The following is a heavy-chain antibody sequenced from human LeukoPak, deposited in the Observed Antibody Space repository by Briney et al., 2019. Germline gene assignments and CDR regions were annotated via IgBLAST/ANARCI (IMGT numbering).Heavy chain of an antibody. D-gene: IGHD6-19*01. CDR3: AGYSSGWFGAFHI. CDR2: ISSSGGTI. V-gene: IGHV3-11*04. CDR1: GFTFSDYY. J-gene: IGHJ3*02. Sequence: GGSVRLSCAASGFTFSDYYMNWIRQAPGKGLEWISYISSSGGTIYYADSVKGRFTISRDNAKNSLYLQMNSLRAEDTAVYYCAGYSSGWFGAFHIWGQGTMVTVSS.